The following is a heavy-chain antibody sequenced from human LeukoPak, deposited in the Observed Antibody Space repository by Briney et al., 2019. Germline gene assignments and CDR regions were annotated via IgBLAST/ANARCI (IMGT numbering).Heavy chain of an antibody. J-gene: IGHJ4*02. CDR2: ISATGGNT. CDR1: GFTFSSYA. D-gene: IGHD2-21*02. CDR3: AKDLGHCGGDCYSGSDY. V-gene: IGHV3-23*01. Sequence: GGSLRLSGAASGFTFSSYAMTWVRQAPGKGLEWVSGISATGGNTYYADSVKGRFTISRDNSKNTLYLQMNSLRAEDTAVYYCAKDLGHCGGDCYSGSDYWGQGTLVTVSS.